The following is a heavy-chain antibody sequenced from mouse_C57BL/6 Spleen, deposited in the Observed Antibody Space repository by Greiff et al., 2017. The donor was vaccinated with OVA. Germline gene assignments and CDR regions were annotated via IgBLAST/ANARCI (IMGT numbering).Heavy chain of an antibody. J-gene: IGHJ1*03. CDR1: GYTFTSYG. D-gene: IGHD2-5*01. CDR2: IYPRSGNT. V-gene: IGHV1-81*01. CDR3: APSNPGYFDV. Sequence: VQLQQSGAELARPGASVKLSCKASGYTFTSYGISWVKQRTGQGLEWIGEIYPRSGNTYYNDKFKGKATLTADKSCSTAYMEIRSLTSEDSAVYFCAPSNPGYFDVWGTGTTVTVSS.